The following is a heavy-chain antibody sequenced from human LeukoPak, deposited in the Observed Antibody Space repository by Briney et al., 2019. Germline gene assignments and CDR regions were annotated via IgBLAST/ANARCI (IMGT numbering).Heavy chain of an antibody. J-gene: IGHJ3*02. Sequence: ASAKVSCKASGYTFTGYNIHWVRQAPGQGPEWMGWNSPDSGGTYYAQNFQGRLTMTRDTSINTAYMELSSLTSDDTAVYYCARVRTFQWVHEAFEMWGQGTMVTASS. CDR2: NSPDSGGT. D-gene: IGHD2-2*01. V-gene: IGHV1-2*02. CDR1: GYTFTGYN. CDR3: ARVRTFQWVHEAFEM.